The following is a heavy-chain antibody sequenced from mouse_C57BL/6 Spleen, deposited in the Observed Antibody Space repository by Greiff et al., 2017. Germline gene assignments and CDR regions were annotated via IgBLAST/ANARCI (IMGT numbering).Heavy chain of an antibody. J-gene: IGHJ2*01. Sequence: QVTLKECGPGILQSSQTLSLTCSFSGFSLSTSGMGVSWIRQPSGKGLEWLAHIYWDDDKRYNPSLKSRLTISKDTSRNQVFLKITSVDTADTATYYCARSEDYYGSSLDYWGQGTTLTVSS. V-gene: IGHV8-12*01. D-gene: IGHD1-1*01. CDR2: IYWDDDK. CDR1: GFSLSTSGMG. CDR3: ARSEDYYGSSLDY.